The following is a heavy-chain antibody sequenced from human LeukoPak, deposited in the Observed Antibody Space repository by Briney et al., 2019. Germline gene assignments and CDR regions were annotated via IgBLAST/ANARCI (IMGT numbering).Heavy chain of an antibody. V-gene: IGHV1-69*13. Sequence: PVKVSRKASGGTFSSYAISWVRQAPGQGLEWMGGIIPIFGTANYAQKFQGRVTITADESTSTAYMELSSLRSEDTAVYYCARAHGYCSGGSCWWFDPWGQGTLVTVSS. CDR2: IIPIFGTA. CDR1: GGTFSSYA. J-gene: IGHJ5*02. D-gene: IGHD2-15*01. CDR3: ARAHGYCSGGSCWWFDP.